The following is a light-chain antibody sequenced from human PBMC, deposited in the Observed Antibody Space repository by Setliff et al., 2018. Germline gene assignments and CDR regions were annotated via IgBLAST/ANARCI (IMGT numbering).Light chain of an antibody. Sequence: QSALTQPASVSGSPGQSITISCSGTIGDVGAYDFVSWYQHHPGKAPKLVIYEVTNRPSGISNRFSVSKSGNSASLIISGLQAEDEADYYCSAYTSSSTYVFGTGTKVTVL. J-gene: IGLJ1*01. CDR2: EVT. CDR1: IGDVGAYDF. V-gene: IGLV2-14*01. CDR3: SAYTSSSTYV.